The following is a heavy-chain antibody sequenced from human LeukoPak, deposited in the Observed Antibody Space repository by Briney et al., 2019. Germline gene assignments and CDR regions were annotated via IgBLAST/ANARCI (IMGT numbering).Heavy chain of an antibody. V-gene: IGHV1-18*01. D-gene: IGHD6-13*01. CDR3: ARLPSSSWSMYYYYGMDV. CDR1: GYTFTSYG. J-gene: IGHJ6*02. CDR2: ISAYNGNT. Sequence: ASVKVSCKASGYTFTSYGISWVRQAPGQGLEWMGWISAYNGNTNYAQKLQGRVTMTTDTSTSTAYMELRSLRSDDTAVYYCARLPSSSWSMYYYYGMDVWAKGPRSPSP.